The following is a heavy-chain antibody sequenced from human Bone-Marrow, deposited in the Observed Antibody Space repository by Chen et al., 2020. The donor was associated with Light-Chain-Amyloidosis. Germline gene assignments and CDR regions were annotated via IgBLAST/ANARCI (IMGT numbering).Heavy chain of an antibody. V-gene: IGHV4-34*01. CDR2: VNHRGTT. CDR1: GWSFRGYY. D-gene: IGHD3-22*01. CDR3: ARNTPPYVSGISCNNFDF. J-gene: IGHJ4*02. Sequence: QVQLQQWGAGLLKPSETLSLTCAVSGWSFRGYYWNWIRQTPAKGLEWIGAVNHRGTTNDTPSLTSRVTMSVDPSSTTVSPIPTSVTAAETALYYCARNTPPYVSGISCNNFDFWGQGTLVSVSS.